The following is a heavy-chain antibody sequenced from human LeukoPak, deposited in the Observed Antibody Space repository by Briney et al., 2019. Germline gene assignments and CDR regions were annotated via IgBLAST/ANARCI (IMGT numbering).Heavy chain of an antibody. D-gene: IGHD1-26*01. J-gene: IGHJ4*02. CDR2: IYDSGST. Sequence: SETLCLTCTVSGGSISSNYWSWIRQPPGKGLEWIGYIYDSGSTNYNPSLRSRVTISVDTSKNQFSLKLGSVTAADTAVYYCARRRYRDYFDYWGQGTLVTVSS. CDR1: GGSISSNY. V-gene: IGHV4-59*08. CDR3: ARRRYRDYFDY.